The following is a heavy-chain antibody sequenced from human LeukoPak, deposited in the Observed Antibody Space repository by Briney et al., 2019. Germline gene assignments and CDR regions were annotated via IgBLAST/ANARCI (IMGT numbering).Heavy chain of an antibody. J-gene: IGHJ4*02. CDR2: IIPIFGTA. V-gene: IGHV1-69*13. CDR3: ARAQPDSVWGSYPRFFDY. Sequence: GASVKVSCKASGGTFSSYAISWVRQAPGQGLEWMGGIIPIFGTANYAQKFQGRVTITADESTSTAYMELSSLRSADTAVYYCARAQPDSVWGSYPRFFDYWGQGTLVTVSS. D-gene: IGHD3-16*01. CDR1: GGTFSSYA.